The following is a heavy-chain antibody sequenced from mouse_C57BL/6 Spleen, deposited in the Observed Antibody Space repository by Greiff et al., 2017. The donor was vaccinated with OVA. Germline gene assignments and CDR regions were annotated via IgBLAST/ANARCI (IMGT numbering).Heavy chain of an antibody. CDR3: ARDDSNYVRAMDY. J-gene: IGHJ4*01. D-gene: IGHD2-5*01. V-gene: IGHV1-19*01. CDR2: INPYNGGT. CDR1: GYTFTDYY. Sequence: VQLQQSGPVLVKPGASVKMSCKASGYTFTDYYMNWVKQSHGKSLEWIGVINPYNGGTSYNQKFKGKATLTVDKSSSTAYMELNSLTSEDSAVYYCARDDSNYVRAMDYWGQGTSVTVSS.